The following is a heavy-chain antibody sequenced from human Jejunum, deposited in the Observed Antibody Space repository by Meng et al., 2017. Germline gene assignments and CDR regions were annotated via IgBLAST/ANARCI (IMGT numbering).Heavy chain of an antibody. CDR1: GFDFMSYA. J-gene: IGHJ4*02. Sequence: GESLKISCAASGFDFMSYALSWVRQAPGKALEWVSSSGSLDYKYYADSVKGRFTISRDPSKNTLYLQMDSLGADDTAVYYCAKWASRGWFEFRYFDDWGQGTLVTVSS. CDR3: AKWASRGWFEFRYFDD. D-gene: IGHD6-19*01. CDR2: SGSLDYK. V-gene: IGHV3-23*01.